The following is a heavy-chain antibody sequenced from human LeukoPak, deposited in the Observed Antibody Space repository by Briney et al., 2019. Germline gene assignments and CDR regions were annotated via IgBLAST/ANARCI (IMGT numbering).Heavy chain of an antibody. D-gene: IGHD1-26*01. V-gene: IGHV4-59*12. Sequence: SETLSLTCTVSGGSISSYYWSWIRQPPGKGLEWIGYIYYSGSTNYNPSLKSRVTISVDTSKNQFSLKLSSVTAADTAVYYCARPARGGVGATRGAFDIWGQGTMVTVSS. CDR3: ARPARGGVGATRGAFDI. J-gene: IGHJ3*02. CDR2: IYYSGST. CDR1: GGSISSYY.